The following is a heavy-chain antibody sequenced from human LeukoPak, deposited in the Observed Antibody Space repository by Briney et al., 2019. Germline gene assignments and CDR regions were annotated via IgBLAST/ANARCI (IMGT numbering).Heavy chain of an antibody. V-gene: IGHV1-18*01. J-gene: IGHJ4*02. CDR3: ARTERGIVVVTSFDY. CDR2: INAYNGNT. D-gene: IGHD3-22*01. Sequence: ASVKVSCKASGYTFTSYGISWVRQAPGQGLEWMGWINAYNGNTNYAQKLQGRVTMTTDTSTSTAYMELRSLRSDDTAVYYCARTERGIVVVTSFDYWGQGTLVTVSS. CDR1: GYTFTSYG.